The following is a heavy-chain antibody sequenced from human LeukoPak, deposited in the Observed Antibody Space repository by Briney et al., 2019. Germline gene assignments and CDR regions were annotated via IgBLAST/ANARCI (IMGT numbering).Heavy chain of an antibody. CDR2: IYSGGST. CDR1: GFTVSSNY. V-gene: IGHV3-66*01. D-gene: IGHD2-15*01. CDR3: ARDLAATQDY. Sequence: PGGSLRLSCAASGFTVSSNYMSWVRQAPGKGLEWVSVIYSGGSTYYADSVKARFTISRDNSKNTLYLQMDSLRAEDTAVYYCARDLAATQDYWGQGTLVTVSS. J-gene: IGHJ4*02.